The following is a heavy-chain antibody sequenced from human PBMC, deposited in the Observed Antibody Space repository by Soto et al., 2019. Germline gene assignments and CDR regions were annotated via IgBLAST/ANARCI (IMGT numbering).Heavy chain of an antibody. CDR3: ARGQVVAAQH. CDR1: GGSISSGGYS. D-gene: IGHD2-15*01. Sequence: QLQLQESGSGLVKPSQTLSLTCAVSGGSISSGGYSWSWIRQPPGKGLEWIGYIYHSGSTYYNPSLKSPVTISGDRSKKQVSLELSSVTAADTAVYYCARGQVVAAQHWGQGTLVTVSS. V-gene: IGHV4-30-2*01. CDR2: IYHSGST. J-gene: IGHJ4*02.